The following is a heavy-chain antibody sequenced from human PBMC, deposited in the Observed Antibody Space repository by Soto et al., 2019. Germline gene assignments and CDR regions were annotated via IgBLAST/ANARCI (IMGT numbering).Heavy chain of an antibody. V-gene: IGHV3-23*01. Sequence: EVQLLESGGGLVQPGGSLRLSCAASGFTLGSYAMGWVRQAPGKGLEWVSAIGSRGSTFYADSVKGRFTISRDNSKNALYLQMNSLIAEDTALYYCAKENTGWYSNWGQGTLVTVSS. CDR3: AKENTGWYSN. J-gene: IGHJ4*02. CDR2: IGSRGST. D-gene: IGHD6-19*01. CDR1: GFTLGSYA.